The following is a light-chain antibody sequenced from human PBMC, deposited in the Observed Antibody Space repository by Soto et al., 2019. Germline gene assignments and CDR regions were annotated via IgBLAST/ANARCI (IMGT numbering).Light chain of an antibody. J-gene: IGKJ4*01. Sequence: EIVLTQSPGTLSLSPGERATLSCRASETVGNYLAWYQQKPGQAPRLVIFDASNRASGIPDRFSGRGSGTDFTLTISRLEVVDFAVYYCQQYGRSLLTFGGGTKVEIK. CDR1: ETVGNY. CDR3: QQYGRSLLT. V-gene: IGKV3-20*01. CDR2: DAS.